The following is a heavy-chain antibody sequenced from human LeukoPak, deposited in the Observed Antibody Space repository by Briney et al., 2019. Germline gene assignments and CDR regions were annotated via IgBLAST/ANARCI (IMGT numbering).Heavy chain of an antibody. CDR1: GGFNTTYH. Sequence: SETVSLTCTVSGGFNTTYHWNWIRQPPARGLEGIGYTYYRGGTKYNPSLKSRVTMSVDMSKNQFSLKLNSVTAADTAVYYCARDPSGSGWPYFDYWGQGTLVTVSS. CDR2: TYYRGGT. D-gene: IGHD6-19*01. V-gene: IGHV4-59*01. J-gene: IGHJ4*02. CDR3: ARDPSGSGWPYFDY.